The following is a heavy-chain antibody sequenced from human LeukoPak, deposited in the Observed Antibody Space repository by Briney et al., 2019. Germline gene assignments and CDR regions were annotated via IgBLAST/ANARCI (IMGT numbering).Heavy chain of an antibody. CDR3: ASNSRGREPGAFDI. V-gene: IGHV4-59*01. Sequence: PSETLSLTCTVSGGSISSYYWRWIRQPPGKGLEWIGYIYYSGSTNYNPSLKSRVTISVDTSKNQFSLKLSSVTAADTAVYYCASNSRGREPGAFDIWGQGTMVTVSS. CDR2: IYYSGST. CDR1: GGSISSYY. D-gene: IGHD1-26*01. J-gene: IGHJ3*02.